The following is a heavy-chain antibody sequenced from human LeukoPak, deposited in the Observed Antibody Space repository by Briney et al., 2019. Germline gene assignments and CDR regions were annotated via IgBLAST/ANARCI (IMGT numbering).Heavy chain of an antibody. D-gene: IGHD3-10*01. CDR1: GFIFSSYS. CDR2: ISDRSSTI. V-gene: IGHV3-48*01. Sequence: GSLRLSCAASGFIFSSYSMNWVRQAPGKGLGWISYISDRSSTIFYADSVKGRFTIFRDNARNSLYLQMNSLRGEDTAVYYCARDWRGYNIGEDYWGQGTLVTVSS. J-gene: IGHJ4*02. CDR3: ARDWRGYNIGEDY.